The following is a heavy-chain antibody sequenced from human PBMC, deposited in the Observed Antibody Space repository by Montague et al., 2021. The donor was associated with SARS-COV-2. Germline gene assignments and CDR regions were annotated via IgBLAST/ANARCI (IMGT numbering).Heavy chain of an antibody. Sequence: PALVKPTQTLTLTCTFSGFSLSTNGVGVGWIRQPPGKALEWLALIYWDGGKRYSPSLMSRLTISRCNSKNQVVLTMTNMNPVDTSTYSCSHMREDATLITRWFDPWGQGTMVTVSS. D-gene: IGHD3-10*01. CDR3: SHMREDATLITRWFDP. CDR2: IYWDGGK. CDR1: GFSLSTNGVG. J-gene: IGHJ5*02. V-gene: IGHV2-5*02.